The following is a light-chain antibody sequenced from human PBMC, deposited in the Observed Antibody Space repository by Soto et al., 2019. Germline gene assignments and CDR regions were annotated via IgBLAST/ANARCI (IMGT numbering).Light chain of an antibody. J-gene: IGLJ2*01. CDR1: SSDVGGYSY. V-gene: IGLV2-8*01. CDR3: AAWDDSLSGKV. Sequence: QSVLTQPPSASGSPGQSVTISCTGASSDVGGYSYVSWYQQHPGKAPKLMIYEVSKRPSGVPDRFSGSKSGTSASLAISGLRSEDEADYYCAAWDDSLSGKVFGGGTKLTVL. CDR2: EVS.